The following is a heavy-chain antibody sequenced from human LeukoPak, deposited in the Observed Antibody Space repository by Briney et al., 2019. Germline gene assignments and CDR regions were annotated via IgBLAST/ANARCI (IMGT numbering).Heavy chain of an antibody. D-gene: IGHD4-11*01. Sequence: GGSLRLSCAASGFTFSSYSMNWVRQATGKGLEWVSYISSSSSTIYYVDSVKGRFTISRDNAKNSLYLQMNSLRAEDTAVYYCARDGAVTTRSYYYMDVWGKGTTVTVSS. J-gene: IGHJ6*03. V-gene: IGHV3-48*01. CDR3: ARDGAVTTRSYYYMDV. CDR2: ISSSSSTI. CDR1: GFTFSSYS.